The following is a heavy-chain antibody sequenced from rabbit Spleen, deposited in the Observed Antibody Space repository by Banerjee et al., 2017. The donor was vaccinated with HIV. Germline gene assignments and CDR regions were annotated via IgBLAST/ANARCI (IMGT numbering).Heavy chain of an antibody. Sequence: QEQLVESGGGLVQPGGSLKLSCRASGFDFSSYGVSWVRQAPGKGLEWIGFIDPIFTGTYYANWVNGRFPISSHNAQNTLYLQLNSLTAADTATYFCVIDLTDVIGWNFGWWGPGTLVTVS. D-gene: IGHD4-1*01. J-gene: IGHJ6*01. CDR3: VIDLTDVIGWNFGW. CDR1: GFDFSSYG. V-gene: IGHV1S47*01. CDR2: IDPIFTGT.